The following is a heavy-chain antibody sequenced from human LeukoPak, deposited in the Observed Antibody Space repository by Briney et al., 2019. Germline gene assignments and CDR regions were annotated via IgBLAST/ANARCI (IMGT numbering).Heavy chain of an antibody. CDR3: AKDQKYYYDSSGCDY. J-gene: IGHJ4*02. V-gene: IGHV3-23*01. Sequence: PGGSLRLSCAASGFTVSSNYMSWVRQAPGKGLEWVSAISGSGGSTYYADSVKGRFTISRDNSKNTLYLQMNSLRAEDTAVYYCAKDQKYYYDSSGCDYWGQGTLVTVSS. D-gene: IGHD3-22*01. CDR1: GFTVSSNY. CDR2: ISGSGGST.